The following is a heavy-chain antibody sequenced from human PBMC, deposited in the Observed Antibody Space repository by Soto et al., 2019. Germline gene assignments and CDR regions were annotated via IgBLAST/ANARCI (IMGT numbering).Heavy chain of an antibody. V-gene: IGHV1-3*01. D-gene: IGHD6-13*01. CDR1: GYTFTSYA. CDR3: ARDPLRAQQHPDPAFDY. CDR2: INAGNGNT. J-gene: IGHJ4*02. Sequence: VASVKVSCKASGYTFTSYAMHWVRQAPGQRLEWMGWINAGNGNTKYSQKFQGRVTITRDTSASTAYMELSSLRSEDTAVYYCARDPLRAQQHPDPAFDYWGQGTLVTVSS.